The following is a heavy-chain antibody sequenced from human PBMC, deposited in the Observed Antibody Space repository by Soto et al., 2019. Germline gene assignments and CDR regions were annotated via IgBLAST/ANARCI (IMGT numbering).Heavy chain of an antibody. D-gene: IGHD3-16*01. Sequence: QVQLQQWGTGLLKSSETLSLNCAVYGGSFSPYYWSWVRQPPGKGLEWIGETDQSGGTYYNPSLKSRVTVSLDTSKYQFSLEVKSVTAADTAVYYCAIGRGGNKYWGQGTLVTVSS. CDR1: GGSFSPYY. J-gene: IGHJ4*02. CDR2: TDQSGGT. V-gene: IGHV4-34*01. CDR3: AIGRGGNKY.